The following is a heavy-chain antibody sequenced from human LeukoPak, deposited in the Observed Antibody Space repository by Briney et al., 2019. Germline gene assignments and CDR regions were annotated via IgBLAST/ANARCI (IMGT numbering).Heavy chain of an antibody. CDR3: AKESHLADYYYYMDV. V-gene: IGHV3-74*01. J-gene: IGHJ6*03. CDR1: GFTFSSYW. Sequence: GRSLRLSCAASGFTFSSYWMHWVRQAPGKGLVWVSRINTDGSSTSYADSVKGRFTISRDNAKNTLYLQMNSLRAEDTAVYYCAKESHLADYYYYMDVWGKGTTVTVSS. CDR2: INTDGSST.